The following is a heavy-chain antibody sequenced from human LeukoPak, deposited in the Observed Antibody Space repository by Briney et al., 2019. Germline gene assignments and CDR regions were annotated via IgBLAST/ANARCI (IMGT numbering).Heavy chain of an antibody. CDR1: GFTLSSYE. D-gene: IGHD6-19*01. CDR3: TRNSGWYGLS. CDR2: IDYDGGSG. J-gene: IGHJ1*01. Sequence: PGGSLRLSCTVSGFTLSSYEMSWIRQAPGKGLEWVSSIDYDGGSGHYADSVKGRFTISRDNSNNTLFLHLNSLRGEDTAVYYCTRNSGWYGLSWGLGTLVTVSS. V-gene: IGHV3-23*01.